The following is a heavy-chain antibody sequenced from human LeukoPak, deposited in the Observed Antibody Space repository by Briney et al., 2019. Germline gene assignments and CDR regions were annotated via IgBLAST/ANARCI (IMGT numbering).Heavy chain of an antibody. D-gene: IGHD2-2*02. CDR3: ARRPLWGYCSSTSCYSGAFDI. V-gene: IGHV4-34*01. Sequence: SETLSLTCAVYGGSFSGYCWSWIRQPPGKGLEWIGEINHSGSTNYNPSLKSRVTISVDTSKNQFSLKLSSVTAADTAVYYCARRPLWGYCSSTSCYSGAFDIRGQGTMVTVSS. CDR1: GGSFSGYC. CDR2: INHSGST. J-gene: IGHJ3*02.